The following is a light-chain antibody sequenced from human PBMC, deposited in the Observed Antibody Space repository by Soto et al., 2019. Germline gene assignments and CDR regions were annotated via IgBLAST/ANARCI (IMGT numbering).Light chain of an antibody. Sequence: MTLSVSAVSASNSDRVTLSCQASQDIRNSLNWYQQKPGRAPKLLIYDASNVETGVPSRFSGTGSGTHFSFSISCLQPEDFATYYCHQYYFRVPFGQGTRLAI. J-gene: IGKJ5*01. CDR1: QDIRNS. V-gene: IGKV1-33*01. CDR3: HQYYFRVP. CDR2: DAS.